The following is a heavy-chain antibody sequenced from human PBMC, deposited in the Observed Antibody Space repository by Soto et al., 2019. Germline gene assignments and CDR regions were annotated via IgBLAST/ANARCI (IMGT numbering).Heavy chain of an antibody. V-gene: IGHV4-30-2*01. D-gene: IGHD6-13*01. CDR3: AGAHGAGYGSSWYWFDP. J-gene: IGHJ5*02. Sequence: QLQLQESGSGLVKPSQTLSLTCAVSGGSISSGGYSWSWIRQPPGKGLEWIGYIYHSGSTYYNPSLKSRVTISVDRAKNQFSLKLSSVTAADTAVYYCAGAHGAGYGSSWYWFDPWGQGTLVTVSS. CDR1: GGSISSGGYS. CDR2: IYHSGST.